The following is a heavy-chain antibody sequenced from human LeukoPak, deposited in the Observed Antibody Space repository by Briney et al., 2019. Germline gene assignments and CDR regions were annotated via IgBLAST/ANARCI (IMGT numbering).Heavy chain of an antibody. CDR1: GFTFSSYA. V-gene: IGHV3-23*01. Sequence: GGSLRLSCAPSGFTFSSYAMSWVRQPPGKGLEWVSAISGNGGSTYYADSVKGRFTISRDNSENTLYLQMDSLRAEDTAVYYCATDQRNWGQGTLVTVSS. J-gene: IGHJ4*02. CDR3: ATDQRN. CDR2: ISGNGGST.